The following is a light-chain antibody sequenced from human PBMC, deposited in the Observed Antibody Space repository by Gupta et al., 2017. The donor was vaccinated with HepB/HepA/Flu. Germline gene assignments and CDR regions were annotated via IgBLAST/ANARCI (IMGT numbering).Light chain of an antibody. V-gene: IGKV3-15*01. Sequence: EIVMTQSPATLSVSQGERATLSCRASQTVNSNLAWYQQKPGQAPRLLIYGASTRATGIPARFSGSGSGTEFTLTISRLESEDFAVYYCQQYNNWPPWTFGQGTKVEIK. J-gene: IGKJ1*01. CDR3: QQYNNWPPWT. CDR1: QTVNSN. CDR2: GAS.